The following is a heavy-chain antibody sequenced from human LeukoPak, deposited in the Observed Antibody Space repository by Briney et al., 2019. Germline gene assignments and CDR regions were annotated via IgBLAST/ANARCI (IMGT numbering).Heavy chain of an antibody. CDR3: ARSRYDYVWGSYRPKGPLDY. CDR1: GYTFTSYG. Sequence: ASVKVSCKASGYTFTSYGISWVRQAPGQGLEWMGWISAYNGNTNYAQKLQGRVTMTTDTSTSTAYMELRSLRSDDTAVYYCARSRYDYVWGSYRPKGPLDYWGQGTLVTVSS. D-gene: IGHD3-16*02. V-gene: IGHV1-18*01. CDR2: ISAYNGNT. J-gene: IGHJ4*02.